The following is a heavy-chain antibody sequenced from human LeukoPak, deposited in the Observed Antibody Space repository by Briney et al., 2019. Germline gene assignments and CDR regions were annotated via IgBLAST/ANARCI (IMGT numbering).Heavy chain of an antibody. V-gene: IGHV7-4-1*02. D-gene: IGHD3-22*01. CDR1: GYTFTSYA. Sequence: ASVKVSCKASGYTFTSYAMNWVRQAPGQGLEWMGWINTNTGNPTYAQGFTGRFVFSLDTSVSTAYLQISSLKAEDTAVYYCAREMYYYDSSGYYSHAFDIWGQGTMVTVSS. J-gene: IGHJ3*02. CDR2: INTNTGNP. CDR3: AREMYYYDSSGYYSHAFDI.